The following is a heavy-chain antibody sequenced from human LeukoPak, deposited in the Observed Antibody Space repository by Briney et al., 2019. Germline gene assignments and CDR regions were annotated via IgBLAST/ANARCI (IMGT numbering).Heavy chain of an antibody. CDR1: GGSFSGYY. V-gene: IGHV4-34*01. CDR3: ARESGILWWVERKGFDP. Sequence: SETLSLTCAVYGGSFSGYYWSWIRQPPGKGLEWIGEINHSGSTNYNPSLKSRVTISVDTSKNQFSLKLSSVTAADTAVYYCARESGILWWVERKGFDPWGQGTLVTVSS. CDR2: INHSGST. J-gene: IGHJ5*02. D-gene: IGHD2-21*01.